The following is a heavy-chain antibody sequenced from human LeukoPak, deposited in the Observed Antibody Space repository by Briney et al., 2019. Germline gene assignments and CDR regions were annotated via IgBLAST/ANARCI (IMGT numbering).Heavy chain of an antibody. V-gene: IGHV4-59*01. Sequence: PSETLSLTCTVSGGSISSYYWSWIRQPPGKGLEWIGYIYYSGSTNYNPSLKSRVTISVDTSKNQFSLKLSSVTAADTAVYYCAKDGDSGWYYDYWGQGTLVTVSS. J-gene: IGHJ4*02. CDR3: AKDGDSGWYYDY. D-gene: IGHD6-19*01. CDR1: GGSISSYY. CDR2: IYYSGST.